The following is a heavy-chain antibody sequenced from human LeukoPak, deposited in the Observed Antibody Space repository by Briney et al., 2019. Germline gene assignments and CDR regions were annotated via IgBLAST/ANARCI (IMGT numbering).Heavy chain of an antibody. Sequence: ASVKVSCKASGGTFSSYAISWVRQAPGQGLEWMGGIIPIFGTANYAQKFQGRVTITADESTSTAYMELSSLRSEDTAVYYCARDITAANTRSWYSSPDAFDIWGQGTMVTVSS. V-gene: IGHV1-69*13. CDR2: IIPIFGTA. D-gene: IGHD6-13*01. CDR1: GGTFSSYA. J-gene: IGHJ3*02. CDR3: ARDITAANTRSWYSSPDAFDI.